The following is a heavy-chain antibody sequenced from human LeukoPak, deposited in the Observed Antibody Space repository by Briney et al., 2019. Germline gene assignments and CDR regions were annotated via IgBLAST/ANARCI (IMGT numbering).Heavy chain of an antibody. CDR3: ARRGSSGWYNYFDY. CDR1: GDSISSSSYY. D-gene: IGHD6-19*01. Sequence: SSETLSLTCTVSGDSISSSSYYWGWIRQPPGKGLEWIGSIYYSGSTYYNPSLKSRVTISVDTSKNQFSLKLSSVTAADTAVYYCARRGSSGWYNYFDYWGQGTLVTVSS. V-gene: IGHV4-39*01. J-gene: IGHJ4*02. CDR2: IYYSGST.